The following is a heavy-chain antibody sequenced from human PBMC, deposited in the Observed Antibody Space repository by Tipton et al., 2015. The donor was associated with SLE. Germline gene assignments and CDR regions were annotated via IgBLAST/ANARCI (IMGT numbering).Heavy chain of an antibody. CDR3: ARGAPGTIDY. CDR2: ITHSGST. V-gene: IGHV4-61*08. CDR1: GGSISSGDYY. Sequence: TLSLTCTVSGGSISSGDYYWSWIRQPPGKGLEWIGEITHSGSTNYNPSLKSRVTISVDTSKNQFSLRLSSVTAADTAVYYCARGAPGTIDYWGQGTLVTVSS. D-gene: IGHD3-9*01. J-gene: IGHJ4*02.